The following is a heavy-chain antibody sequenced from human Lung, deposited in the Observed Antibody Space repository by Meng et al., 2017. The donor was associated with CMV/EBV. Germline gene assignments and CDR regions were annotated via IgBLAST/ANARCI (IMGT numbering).Heavy chain of an antibody. Sequence: GGSXRLSCVASGFTFDDHAMHWVRQAPGKGLEWVSGISWNSGNMGYADSVKGRFTISRDNAKNSLYLQMDNLGTEDTALYYCVRDRNYGVYLGSDYWGQGXLVTVSS. J-gene: IGHJ4*02. V-gene: IGHV3-9*01. CDR1: GFTFDDHA. CDR3: VRDRNYGVYLGSDY. D-gene: IGHD4-17*01. CDR2: ISWNSGNM.